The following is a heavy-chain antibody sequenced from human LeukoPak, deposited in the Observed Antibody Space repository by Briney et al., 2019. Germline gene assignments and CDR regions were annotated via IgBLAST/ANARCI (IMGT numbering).Heavy chain of an antibody. D-gene: IGHD4-23*01. CDR1: GFTVSSNY. CDR2: IKQDGSEK. V-gene: IGHV3-7*03. J-gene: IGHJ4*02. Sequence: GGSLRLSCAASGFTVSSNYMSWVRQAPGKGLEWVANIKQDGSEKHYVDSVKGRFTISRDNAKNSLYLQVNSLGGEDTAMYYCVRGGGNVFDYWGQGTLVTVSS. CDR3: VRGGGNVFDY.